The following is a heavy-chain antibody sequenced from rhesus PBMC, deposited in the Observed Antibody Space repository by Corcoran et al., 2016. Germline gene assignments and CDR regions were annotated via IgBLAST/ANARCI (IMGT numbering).Heavy chain of an antibody. CDR2: LTYRGST. CDR3: ARGGSYYYSY. CDR1: GGSIRRVYYY. V-gene: IGHV4-122*02. Sequence: QVQLQESGPGLVKPSATLSLTCAVSGGSIRRVYYYWSWILPPPGQGLEWIGFLTYRGSTSYNPSLKSRVTISRDTSKNQFSLKLSSVTAADTAVYYCARGGSYYYSYWGQGVLVTVSS. J-gene: IGHJ4*01. D-gene: IGHD3-16*01.